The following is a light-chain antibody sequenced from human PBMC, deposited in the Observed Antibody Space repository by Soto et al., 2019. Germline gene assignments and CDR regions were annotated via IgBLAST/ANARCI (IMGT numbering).Light chain of an antibody. CDR3: SSYTSSSTPRYV. CDR2: EVS. J-gene: IGLJ1*01. CDR1: SSDAGGYNY. V-gene: IGLV2-14*01. Sequence: QSVLTQPASVSGSPGQSITISCTGTSSDAGGYNYVSWYQQHPGKAPKLMIYEVSNRPSGVSNRFSGSKSGNTASLTISGLQAEDEADYYCSSYTSSSTPRYVFGTGTKVTVL.